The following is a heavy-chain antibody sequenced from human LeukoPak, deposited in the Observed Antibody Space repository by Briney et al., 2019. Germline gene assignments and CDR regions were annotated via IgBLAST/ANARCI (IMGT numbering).Heavy chain of an antibody. CDR2: TNAGNGST. D-gene: IGHD3-16*01. V-gene: IGHV1-3*01. CDR3: ARDLTPGVMAN. J-gene: IGHJ4*02. Sequence: ASVKVSCKASGYTFTSYAMHWVRQAPGQRLEWMGWTNAGNGSTKYSQKFQGRVTITRDTSASTAYMELSSLRSEDTAVYYCARDLTPGVMANWGQGTLVTVSS. CDR1: GYTFTSYA.